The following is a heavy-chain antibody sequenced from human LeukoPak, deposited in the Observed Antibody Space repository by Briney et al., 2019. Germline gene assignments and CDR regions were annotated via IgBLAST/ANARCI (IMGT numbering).Heavy chain of an antibody. CDR2: IYTSGST. Sequence: SETLSLTCTVSGGSISSYYWSWIRQPARKGLEWIGRIYTSGSTNYNPSLKSRVTMSVDTSKNQFSLKLSSVTAADTAVYYCARERDYYDSSGYYYLWFDPWGQGTLVTVSS. D-gene: IGHD3-22*01. V-gene: IGHV4-4*07. CDR1: GGSISSYY. J-gene: IGHJ5*02. CDR3: ARERDYYDSSGYYYLWFDP.